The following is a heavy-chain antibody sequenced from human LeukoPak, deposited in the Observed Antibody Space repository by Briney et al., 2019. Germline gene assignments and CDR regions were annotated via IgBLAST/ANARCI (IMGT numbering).Heavy chain of an antibody. CDR2: IYYSGST. CDR1: GGSISSSSYY. J-gene: IGHJ6*04. CDR3: ARGRTYGSGRYD. V-gene: IGHV4-39*07. D-gene: IGHD3-10*01. Sequence: PSETLSLTCTVSGGSISSSSYYWGWIRQPPGKGLEWIGSIYYSGSTYYNPSLKSRVTISVDTSKNQFSLKLTSVTAADTAVYYCARGRTYGSGRYDWGKGTTVTISS.